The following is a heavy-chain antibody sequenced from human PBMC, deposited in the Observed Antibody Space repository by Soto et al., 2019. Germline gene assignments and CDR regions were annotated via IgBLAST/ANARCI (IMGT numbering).Heavy chain of an antibody. CDR3: AKVFSPEGGNYFDY. CDR2: ISNSFSDGNT. CDR1: GFTFSNYA. V-gene: IGHV3-23*01. J-gene: IGHJ4*02. Sequence: GGSLRLSCAASGFTFSNYAMNWVRQAPGKGLEWVSAISNSFSDGNTHYADSVKGRFTISRDNDKNTVSLEMNSLRAEDTAVYYCAKVFSPEGGNYFDYWGQGTLVTVSS.